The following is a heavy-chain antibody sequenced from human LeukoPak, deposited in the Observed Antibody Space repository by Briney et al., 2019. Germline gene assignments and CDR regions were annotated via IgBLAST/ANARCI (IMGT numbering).Heavy chain of an antibody. Sequence: GGSLRLSCAASGFTVSSNYMSWVRPAPGRGLEWVSSIYRGGTTYYADSVKGRFTISKDNSKNTLYLQMNSLRAEDTAVYYCARDGPGNYDTSSFDYWGQGTLVTVSS. CDR1: GFTVSSNY. CDR3: ARDGPGNYDTSSFDY. V-gene: IGHV3-53*01. D-gene: IGHD3-22*01. CDR2: IYRGGTT. J-gene: IGHJ4*02.